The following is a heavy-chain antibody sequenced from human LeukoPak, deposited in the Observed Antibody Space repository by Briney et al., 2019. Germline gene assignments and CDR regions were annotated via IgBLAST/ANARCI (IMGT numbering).Heavy chain of an antibody. Sequence: PSETLSLTCAVYGGSFSGYYWSWIRQPPGKGLEWIGEINHSGSTNYNPSLKSRVTISVDTSKNQFSLKLSSVTAADTAVYYCARHPPGDSSSWYFDYWGQGTLVTVSS. J-gene: IGHJ4*02. D-gene: IGHD6-13*01. V-gene: IGHV4-34*01. CDR1: GGSFSGYY. CDR2: INHSGST. CDR3: ARHPPGDSSSWYFDY.